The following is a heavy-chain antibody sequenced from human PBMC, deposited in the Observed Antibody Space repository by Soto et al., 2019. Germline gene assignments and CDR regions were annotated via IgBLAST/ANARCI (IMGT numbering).Heavy chain of an antibody. D-gene: IGHD6-6*01. J-gene: IGHJ3*02. V-gene: IGHV3-64D*08. CDR1: GFTFSSYA. CDR2: ISSNGGST. Sequence: PGGSLRLSCSASGFTFSSYAMHWVRQAPGKGLEYVSAISSNGGSTYYADSVKGRFTISRDNSKNTLYLQMSSLRADYTAVYYCVKDSSSSFFAFDIWGQGTMVTVSS. CDR3: VKDSSSSFFAFDI.